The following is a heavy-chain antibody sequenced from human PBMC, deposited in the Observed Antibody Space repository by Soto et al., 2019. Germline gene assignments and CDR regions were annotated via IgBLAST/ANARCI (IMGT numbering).Heavy chain of an antibody. CDR3: ARPLEQHQLGFGMDV. CDR1: GFTFSSYG. V-gene: IGHV3-33*01. J-gene: IGHJ6*01. Sequence: QVQLVQSGGGVVQPGGSLRLSCAASGFTFSSYGMHWVRQAPGTGLEWVAVIWYDGSKIYYADSVKGRFTISRDNSKSTLYLQMNSLSAEDTAVYYCARPLEQHQLGFGMDVWGQGAPVTVAS. D-gene: IGHD6-13*01. CDR2: IWYDGSKI.